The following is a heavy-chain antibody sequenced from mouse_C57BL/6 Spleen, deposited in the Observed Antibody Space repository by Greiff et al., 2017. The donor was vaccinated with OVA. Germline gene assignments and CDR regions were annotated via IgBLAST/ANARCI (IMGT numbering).Heavy chain of an antibody. J-gene: IGHJ2*01. CDR2: IYPGDGDT. V-gene: IGHV1-80*01. Sequence: VQLQQSGAELAKPGASVKISCKASGYAFSSYWMNWVKQRPGKGLEWIGQIYPGDGDTNYNGKFKGKATLTADKSSSTAYMQLSTLTSEDSAVYFCAREITTVLPFFDYWGQGTTLTVSS. CDR3: AREITTVLPFFDY. CDR1: GYAFSSYW. D-gene: IGHD1-1*01.